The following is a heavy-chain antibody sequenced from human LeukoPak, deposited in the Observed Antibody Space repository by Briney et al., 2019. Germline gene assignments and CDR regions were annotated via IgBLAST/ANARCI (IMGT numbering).Heavy chain of an antibody. V-gene: IGHV1-8*03. CDR1: GYTFTSYD. D-gene: IGHD4-17*01. CDR2: MNPNSGNT. CDR3: AKDPGSTVGYGVDY. J-gene: IGHJ4*02. Sequence: GASVKVSCKASGYTFTSYDINWVRQATGQGLEWMGWMNPNSGNTGYAQKFQGRVTITRNTSISTAYMELSSLRSEDTAVYYCAKDPGSTVGYGVDYWGQGTLVTVSS.